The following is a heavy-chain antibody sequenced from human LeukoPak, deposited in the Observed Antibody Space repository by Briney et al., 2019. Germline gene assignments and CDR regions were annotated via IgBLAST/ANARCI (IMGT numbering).Heavy chain of an antibody. V-gene: IGHV4-4*07. CDR2: MHSSGST. J-gene: IGHJ4*02. D-gene: IGHD3-10*01. CDR3: AREAVHYGSGSHDY. CDR1: GGSISSYY. Sequence: SETLSLTCTVSGGSISSYYWSWIRQPAGKGLEWIGRMHSSGSTNYNPSIKSRVTMSLDTSKNQSSLKVDSVTAADTAMYYCAREAVHYGSGSHDYWGQGTLVAVSS.